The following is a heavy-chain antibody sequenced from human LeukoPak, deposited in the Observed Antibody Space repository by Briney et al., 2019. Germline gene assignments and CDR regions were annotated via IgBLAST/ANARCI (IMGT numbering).Heavy chain of an antibody. CDR1: GFTLSTNA. D-gene: IGHD1-26*01. J-gene: IGHJ4*02. Sequence: GGSLRLSCLTSGFTLSTNAMSWVRQAPGKGLEWISGISGSGASTYYADSVKGRFTISRDDSRNTLYLQMNSLRAEDTAMYYCARASTVGSMNPGYWGQGTLVTVSS. V-gene: IGHV3-23*01. CDR2: ISGSGAST. CDR3: ARASTVGSMNPGY.